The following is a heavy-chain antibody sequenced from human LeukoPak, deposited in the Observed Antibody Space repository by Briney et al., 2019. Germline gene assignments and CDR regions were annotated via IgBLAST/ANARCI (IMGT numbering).Heavy chain of an antibody. CDR2: IYYSGST. Sequence: SETLSLTCTVSGGSISSYYWSWIRQPPGKGLEWIGYIYYSGSTNYNPSLKSRVTISVDTSKNQFSLKLSSVTAADTAVYYCARGYCSGGSCLFDYWGQGTLVTVSS. CDR3: ARGYCSGGSCLFDY. J-gene: IGHJ4*02. V-gene: IGHV4-59*01. CDR1: GGSISSYY. D-gene: IGHD2-15*01.